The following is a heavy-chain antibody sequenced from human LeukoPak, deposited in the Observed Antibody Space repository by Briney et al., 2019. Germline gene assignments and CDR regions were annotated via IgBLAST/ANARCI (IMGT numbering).Heavy chain of an antibody. V-gene: IGHV1-24*01. J-gene: IGHJ3*02. Sequence: ASVKVSCKVSGYTLTELSMHWVRQAPGKGLEWMGGFDPEDGETIYAQKFQGRVTMTEDTSTDTAYMELSSLRSEDTAVYYCATGGDSSGYYYGRNAFDIRGQGTMVTVSS. CDR3: ATGGDSSGYYYGRNAFDI. CDR2: FDPEDGET. D-gene: IGHD3-22*01. CDR1: GYTLTELS.